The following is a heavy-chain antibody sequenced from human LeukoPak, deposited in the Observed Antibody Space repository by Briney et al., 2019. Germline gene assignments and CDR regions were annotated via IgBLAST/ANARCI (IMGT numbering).Heavy chain of an antibody. D-gene: IGHD2-15*01. CDR1: GFTVSSNY. CDR2: IYSGGST. Sequence: QTGGSLRLSCAASGFTVSSNYMSWVRQAPGKGLEWVSVIYSGGSTYYADSVKGRFTISRDNSKNTLYLQMNSLRAEDTAVYYCAKVGYCSGGSCYGPLDYWGQGTLVTVSS. V-gene: IGHV3-53*05. J-gene: IGHJ4*02. CDR3: AKVGYCSGGSCYGPLDY.